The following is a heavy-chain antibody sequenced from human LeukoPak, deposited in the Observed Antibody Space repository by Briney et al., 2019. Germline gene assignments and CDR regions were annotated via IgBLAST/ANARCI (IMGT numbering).Heavy chain of an antibody. CDR3: AGVFSGRRPFEL. CDR1: GDSITGYY. D-gene: IGHD3-10*01. J-gene: IGHJ4*02. CDR2: VYYRGAT. Sequence: SETLSLTCTVSGDSITGYYWNWIRQPPGEGLEWIGYVYYRGATNYNPSLKTRVTTSIDTSKKQFSLKLSSVTAADTAVYFCAGVFSGRRPFELWGKGTLVTVSS. V-gene: IGHV4-59*01.